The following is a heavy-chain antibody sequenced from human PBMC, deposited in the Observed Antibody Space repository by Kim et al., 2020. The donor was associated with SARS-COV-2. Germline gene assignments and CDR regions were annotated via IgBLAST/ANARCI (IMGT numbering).Heavy chain of an antibody. J-gene: IGHJ6*02. V-gene: IGHV3-48*03. Sequence: GGSLRLSCAASGFTFSSYEMNWVRQAPGKGQWVSYISSSGSTIYYADSVKGRFTISRDNAKNSLYLQMNSLRAEDTAVYYCARDPYSSSYNYYGMDVWGQGTTVTVSS. CDR2: ISSSGSTI. D-gene: IGHD6-13*01. CDR3: ARDPYSSSYNYYGMDV. CDR1: GFTFSSYE.